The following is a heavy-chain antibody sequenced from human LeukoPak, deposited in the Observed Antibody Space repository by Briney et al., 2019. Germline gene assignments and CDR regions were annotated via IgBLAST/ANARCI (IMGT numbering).Heavy chain of an antibody. CDR3: ARLGLPGIAAAGTLYWFDP. J-gene: IGHJ5*02. CDR2: IYPGDSDT. D-gene: IGHD6-13*01. CDR1: GYSFTSYW. Sequence: GESLKISCKGSGYSFTSYWIGRVRQMPGKGLEWMGIIYPGDSDTRYSPSFQGQVTISADKSISTAYLQWSSLKASDTAMYYCARLGLPGIAAAGTLYWFDPWGQGTLVTVSS. V-gene: IGHV5-51*01.